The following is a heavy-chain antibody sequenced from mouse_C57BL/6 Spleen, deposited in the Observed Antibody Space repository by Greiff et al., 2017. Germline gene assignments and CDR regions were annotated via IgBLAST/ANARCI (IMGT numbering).Heavy chain of an antibody. CDR3: ARDLQSWAWFAY. D-gene: IGHD4-1*01. Sequence: SGAELVRPGASVKMSCKASGYTFTSYNMHWVKQTPRQGLEWIGAIYPGNGDTSYNQKFKGKATLTVDKSSSTAYMRPSSLSSADSAVYFCARDLQSWAWFAYWGQGALVTVSA. J-gene: IGHJ3*01. CDR1: GYTFTSYN. CDR2: IYPGNGDT. V-gene: IGHV1-12*01.